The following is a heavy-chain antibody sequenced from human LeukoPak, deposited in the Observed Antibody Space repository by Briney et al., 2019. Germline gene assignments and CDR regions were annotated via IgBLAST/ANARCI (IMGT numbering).Heavy chain of an antibody. J-gene: IGHJ4*02. V-gene: IGHV3-74*01. CDR2: INSDGTST. D-gene: IGHD5-18*01. CDR1: GFTFSSYW. CDR3: ARGASGYSYG. Sequence: GGSLRLSWAASGFTFSSYWMHWVRQVPGKGLVWVSRINSDGTSTTYADSVKGRFTISRDNAKNTLYLQMNSLRAEDTAVYYCARGASGYSYGWGQGTLVTVSS.